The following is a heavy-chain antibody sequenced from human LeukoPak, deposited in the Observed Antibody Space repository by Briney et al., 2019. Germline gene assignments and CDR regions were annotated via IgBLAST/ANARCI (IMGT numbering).Heavy chain of an antibody. Sequence: GASVKVSCKASGYTFTGYYMHWVRQAPGQGPEWMGWITPNSGNTGYAQKFQGRVTITRNTSISTAYMELSSLRSEDTAVYYCARGRWYYDFWSGYYGPFDYWGQGTLVTVSS. J-gene: IGHJ4*02. D-gene: IGHD3-3*01. CDR3: ARGRWYYDFWSGYYGPFDY. CDR2: ITPNSGNT. CDR1: GYTFTGYY. V-gene: IGHV1-8*03.